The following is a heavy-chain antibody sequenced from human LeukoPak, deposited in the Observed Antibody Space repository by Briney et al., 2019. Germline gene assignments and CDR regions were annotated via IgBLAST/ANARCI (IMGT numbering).Heavy chain of an antibody. J-gene: IGHJ3*02. CDR3: ARPNTGSIDAFDI. Sequence: SVKVSCKASGGTFSSYAISWVRQAPGQGLEWMGRIIPILGIANYAQKFQGRVTITADKSTSTAYMELSSLRSEDTAVYYCARPNTGSIDAFDIWGQGTMVTVSS. CDR2: IIPILGIA. CDR1: GGTFSSYA. D-gene: IGHD1-14*01. V-gene: IGHV1-69*04.